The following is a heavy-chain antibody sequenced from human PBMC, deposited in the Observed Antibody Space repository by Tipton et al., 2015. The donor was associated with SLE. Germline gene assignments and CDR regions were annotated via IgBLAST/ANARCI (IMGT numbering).Heavy chain of an antibody. V-gene: IGHV3-74*01. CDR3: ARAEVVVTAIDI. J-gene: IGHJ3*02. CDR2: INSDGSST. CDR1: GFTFSSYW. D-gene: IGHD2-21*02. Sequence: SLRLSCAASGFTFSSYWMHWVRQAPGKGLVWVSRINSDGSSTSYADSVKGRFTISRDNAKNTLYLQMNSLRTEDTAVYYCARAEVVVTAIDIWGQGTMVTVSS.